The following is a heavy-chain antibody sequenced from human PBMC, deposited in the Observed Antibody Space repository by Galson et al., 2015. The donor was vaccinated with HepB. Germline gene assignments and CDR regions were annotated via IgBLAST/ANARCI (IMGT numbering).Heavy chain of an antibody. J-gene: IGHJ2*01. CDR3: ARAKGYFDL. CDR2: TYYRSKWYN. V-gene: IGHV6-1*01. CDR1: GDSVSSNSAA. Sequence: CAISGDSVSSNSAAWKGIRQSPSRGLEWLGRTYYRSKWYNNYAVSVKSRITINPDTSKNQFSLQLNSVTPEDTALYYCARAKGYFDLWGRGTLVTVSS.